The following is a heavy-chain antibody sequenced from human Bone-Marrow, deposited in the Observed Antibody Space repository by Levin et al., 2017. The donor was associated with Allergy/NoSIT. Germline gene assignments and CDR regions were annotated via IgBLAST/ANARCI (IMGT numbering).Heavy chain of an antibody. V-gene: IGHV4-34*01. CDR1: GGSFSGYY. D-gene: IGHD4-17*01. CDR2: VTQSGSA. J-gene: IGHJ4*02. Sequence: SETLSLTCAVNGGSFSGYYWSWIRQPPGKGLEWIGEVTQSGSASYNSSLKSRVTISIDTSKNQFYLQLSSVTAADTAVYYCARGPYGDYPFDYWGQGTLVTVSS. CDR3: ARGPYGDYPFDY.